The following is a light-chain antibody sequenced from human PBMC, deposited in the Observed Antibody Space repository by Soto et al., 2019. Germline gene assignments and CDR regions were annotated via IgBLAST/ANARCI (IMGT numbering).Light chain of an antibody. CDR1: QSVDIS. CDR2: GAS. Sequence: EIVLTQSPATLSVSPGERVTLSCRASQSVDISLAWYQQKPGQAPRLLIYGASTRATDMPGTFSGRGSGTEFTLTISSLRPEDFAVYYCQQRSNWPSTFGQGTRLEIK. J-gene: IGKJ5*01. V-gene: IGKV3-15*01. CDR3: QQRSNWPST.